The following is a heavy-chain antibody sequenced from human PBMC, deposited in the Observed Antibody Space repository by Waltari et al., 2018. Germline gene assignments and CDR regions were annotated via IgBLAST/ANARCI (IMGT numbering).Heavy chain of an antibody. Sequence: QVQLQESGPGLVKPSETLSLTCAVSGYSISRGYYWGWIRQPPGTGLAWIGSIYHSGSTYYNPSLKSRVTISVDTSKNQFSLKLSSVTAADTAVYYCARDEGVSSGYYFFAYYYGMDVWGQGTTVTVSS. CDR1: GYSISRGYY. D-gene: IGHD3-22*01. CDR2: IYHSGST. J-gene: IGHJ6*02. CDR3: ARDEGVSSGYYFFAYYYGMDV. V-gene: IGHV4-38-2*02.